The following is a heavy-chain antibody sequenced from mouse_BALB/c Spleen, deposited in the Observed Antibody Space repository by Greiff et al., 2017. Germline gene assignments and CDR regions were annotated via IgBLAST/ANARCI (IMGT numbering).Heavy chain of an antibody. Sequence: QVQLQQPGAELVKPGASVKMSCKASGYTFTSYWMHWVKQRPGQGLEWIGVIDPSDSYTSYNQKFKGKATLTVDTSSSTAYMQLSSLTSEDSAVYYCTRRRGLWSDYWGQGTTLTVSS. V-gene: IGHV1S127*01. CDR1: GYTFTSYW. D-gene: IGHD1-1*02. J-gene: IGHJ2*01. CDR3: TRRRGLWSDY. CDR2: IDPSDSYT.